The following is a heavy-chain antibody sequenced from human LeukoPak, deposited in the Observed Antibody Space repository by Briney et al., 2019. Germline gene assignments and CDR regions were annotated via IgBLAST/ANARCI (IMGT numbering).Heavy chain of an antibody. V-gene: IGHV3-21*04. D-gene: IGHD4-17*01. J-gene: IGHJ6*02. CDR2: ISSSSSYI. CDR3: AKVMTTAPYYWYGMDV. CDR1: GFTFSSYS. Sequence: GGSLRLSCAASGFTFSSYSMNWVRQAPGKGLEWVSSISSSSSYIYYADSVKGRFTISRDNSKNTLHLQMNSLRAEDTAVYYCAKVMTTAPYYWYGMDVWGQGTTVIVSS.